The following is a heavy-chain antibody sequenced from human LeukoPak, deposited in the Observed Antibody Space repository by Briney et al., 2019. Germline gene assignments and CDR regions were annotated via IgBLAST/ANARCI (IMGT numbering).Heavy chain of an antibody. J-gene: IGHJ4*02. CDR3: ARAKAGYCSGGSCSTLGY. Sequence: ASVKVSCKASGYTFTGYYMHWVRQAPGQGLEWMGWINPNSGGTNYAQKFQGRVTMTRDTSISTAYMELSRLRSDDTAVYYCARAKAGYCSGGSCSTLGYWGQGTLVTVSS. CDR1: GYTFTGYY. D-gene: IGHD2-15*01. V-gene: IGHV1-2*02. CDR2: INPNSGGT.